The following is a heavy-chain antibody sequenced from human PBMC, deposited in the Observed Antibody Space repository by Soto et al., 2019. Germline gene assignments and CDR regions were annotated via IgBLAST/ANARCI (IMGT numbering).Heavy chain of an antibody. V-gene: IGHV3-23*01. CDR1: GITFSSYA. Sequence: EVQLLESGGGLVQPGGSLRLSCAASGITFSSYAMSWVRQAPGKGLEWVSAISASGGGTYYADSVKGRFTISRDNSKTSLYLPMNSRRAEDTALYYCAYIVGPGEIPGGMDVWGQGPTVTVSS. CDR2: ISASGGGT. J-gene: IGHJ6*02. CDR3: AYIVGPGEIPGGMDV. D-gene: IGHD1-26*01.